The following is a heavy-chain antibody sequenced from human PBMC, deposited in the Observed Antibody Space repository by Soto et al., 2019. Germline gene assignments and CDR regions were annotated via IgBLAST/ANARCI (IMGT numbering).Heavy chain of an antibody. CDR3: ASMIGDPVLSFDS. D-gene: IGHD3-10*02. J-gene: IGHJ5*01. Sequence: QVQLQESGPGLVKPSETLSLTCTVSGGSISSYYWSWIRQPPGKGLEWIGFIFYSGSTSYNPSLTSRVTISMDTSEYQFSLILNSVTAADTAVYYWASMIGDPVLSFDSWGQGTLVAVSS. CDR2: IFYSGST. V-gene: IGHV4-59*01. CDR1: GGSISSYY.